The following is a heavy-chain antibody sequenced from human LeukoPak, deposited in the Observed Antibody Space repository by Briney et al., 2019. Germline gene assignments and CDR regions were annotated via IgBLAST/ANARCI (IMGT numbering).Heavy chain of an antibody. D-gene: IGHD6-6*01. V-gene: IGHV4-59*01. CDR3: ARFGGNSSSSGQVFDY. J-gene: IGHJ4*02. CDR2: IYYSGST. Sequence: SETLSLTCAVYGGSFSGYYWSWIRQPPGKGLEWIGYIYYSGSTNYNPSLKSRVTISVDTSKNQFSLKLSSVTAADTAVYYCARFGGNSSSSGQVFDYWGQGTLVTVSS. CDR1: GGSFSGYY.